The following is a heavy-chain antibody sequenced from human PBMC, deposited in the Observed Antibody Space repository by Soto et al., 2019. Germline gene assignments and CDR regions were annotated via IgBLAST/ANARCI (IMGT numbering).Heavy chain of an antibody. CDR3: AKEGKESYYGAGSWFDY. CDR2: VSGSGGST. Sequence: EVQLLESGGGLVQPGGSLRLSCAASGFTFSSYAMSWVRQAPGKGLEWVSAVSGSGGSTYYAGSVKGRFTISRDNSKNKLYPQMNSLRDDDTAVYYCAKEGKESYYGAGSWFDYWGQGTRVTVSS. CDR1: GFTFSSYA. V-gene: IGHV3-23*01. D-gene: IGHD3-10*01. J-gene: IGHJ4*02.